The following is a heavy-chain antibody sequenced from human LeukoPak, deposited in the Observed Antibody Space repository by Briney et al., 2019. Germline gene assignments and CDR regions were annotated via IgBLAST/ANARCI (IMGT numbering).Heavy chain of an antibody. Sequence: GGSPRLSCAASGFAFGNSWVHWVRQAPGKGLVWVSLINADGSTATYADSVKGRFTISRDNARNTLSLQMNSLTIEDTAVYYCVVVVEPPDSDGFDVWGQGTMITVSS. CDR3: VVVVEPPDSDGFDV. D-gene: IGHD1-14*01. V-gene: IGHV3-74*01. CDR1: GFAFGNSW. CDR2: INADGSTA. J-gene: IGHJ3*01.